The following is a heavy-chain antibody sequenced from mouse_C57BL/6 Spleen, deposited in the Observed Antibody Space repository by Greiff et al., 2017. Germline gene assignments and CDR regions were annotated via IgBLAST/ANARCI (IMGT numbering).Heavy chain of an antibody. CDR3: ASSGSNYTVDY. J-gene: IGHJ2*01. CDR1: GYTFTNYW. Sequence: QVQLTESGAELVRPGTSVKMSCKASGYTFTNYWIGWAKQRPGPGLEWIGDIYPGGGYTNYYEKFKGKATLTADKSSSTAYMQFSSLTSEDSAIYYGASSGSNYTVDYGGQGTTLTVSS. D-gene: IGHD2-5*01. V-gene: IGHV1-63*01. CDR2: IYPGGGYT.